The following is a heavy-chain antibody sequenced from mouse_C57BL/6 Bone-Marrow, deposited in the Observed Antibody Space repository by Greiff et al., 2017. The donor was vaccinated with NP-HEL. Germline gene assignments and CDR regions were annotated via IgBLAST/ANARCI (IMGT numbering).Heavy chain of an antibody. CDR1: GYTFTSYW. CDR3: ARAGYKSNYPSYFGD. D-gene: IGHD2-5*01. V-gene: IGHV1-55*01. CDR2: IDPGSGST. Sequence: QVQLQQPGAELVKPGASVKMSCKASGYTFTSYWITWVKQRPGQGLEWIGDIDPGSGSTNYNEKFKSKATLTVATSSSTAYMQLSSLTSEDSAVYCWARAGYKSNYPSYFGDWGQGTTLTVAS. J-gene: IGHJ2*01.